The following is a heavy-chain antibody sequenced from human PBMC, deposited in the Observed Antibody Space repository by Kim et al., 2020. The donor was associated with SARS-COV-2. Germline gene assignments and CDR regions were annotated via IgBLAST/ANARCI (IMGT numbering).Heavy chain of an antibody. V-gene: IGHV3-23*01. D-gene: IGHD3-22*01. Sequence: YSGSVKHVFTISRDNSKNTLYLQVNRLRDEDTAVYYCAKDQYSSGYHKNIYFDYWGQGTLVTVSS. CDR3: AKDQYSSGYHKNIYFDY. J-gene: IGHJ4*02.